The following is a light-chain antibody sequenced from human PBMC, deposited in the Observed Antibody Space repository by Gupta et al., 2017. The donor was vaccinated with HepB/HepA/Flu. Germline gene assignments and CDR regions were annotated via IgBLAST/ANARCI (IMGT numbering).Light chain of an antibody. Sequence: EIVLTQSPGTLSLSPGERATLSCRASQSVSSNYLAWYQQKPGQAPRLLIYGASRRATGIPDRFSSSGSETDFTRTISRLEPEDFAVYYCQQFGNSPCTFGQGTKLEIK. CDR2: GAS. CDR1: QSVSSNY. J-gene: IGKJ2*02. V-gene: IGKV3-20*01. CDR3: QQFGNSPCT.